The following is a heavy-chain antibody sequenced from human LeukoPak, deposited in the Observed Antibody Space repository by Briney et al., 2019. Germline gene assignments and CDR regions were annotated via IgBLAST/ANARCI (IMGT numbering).Heavy chain of an antibody. CDR3: ARGMGPLNLYYMDV. Sequence: GASVKVSCKASGYPFTGYYMHWVRQAPGQGLEWMAWINPNSGGTNYAQKFQGRVTVTRDTSISTAYMELSRLRSDDTAVYYCARGMGPLNLYYMDVWSKGTTVTVSS. J-gene: IGHJ6*03. CDR2: INPNSGGT. V-gene: IGHV1-2*02. D-gene: IGHD3-16*01. CDR1: GYPFTGYY.